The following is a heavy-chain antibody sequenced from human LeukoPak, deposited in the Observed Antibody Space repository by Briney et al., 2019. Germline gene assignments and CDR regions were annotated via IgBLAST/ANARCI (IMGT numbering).Heavy chain of an antibody. Sequence: SETLSLTCTVSGGSISNGGYYWSWIRQHPGKGLEWIGYIYYSGSTYYNPSLKSRVTISVDTSKNQFSLKLSSVTAADTAVYYCARATGYYDSSGYYYYFDYWGQGALVTVSS. D-gene: IGHD3-22*01. V-gene: IGHV4-31*03. CDR3: ARATGYYDSSGYYYYFDY. J-gene: IGHJ4*02. CDR2: IYYSGST. CDR1: GGSISNGGYY.